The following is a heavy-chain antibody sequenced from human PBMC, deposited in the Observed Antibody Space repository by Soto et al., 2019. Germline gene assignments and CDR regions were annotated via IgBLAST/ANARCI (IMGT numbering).Heavy chain of an antibody. D-gene: IGHD3-16*01. CDR2: IKEDGSEK. CDR3: VRVGRLGGY. CDR1: GFTFSSYW. Sequence: GGSLRLSCAASGFTFSSYWMSWVRRAPGKGLEWVANIKEDGSEKYYVDSVKGRFTISRDNAKNSLFLQMNSLKAEDTAVYYCVRVGRLGGYWGQGTLVTVSS. V-gene: IGHV3-7*03. J-gene: IGHJ4*02.